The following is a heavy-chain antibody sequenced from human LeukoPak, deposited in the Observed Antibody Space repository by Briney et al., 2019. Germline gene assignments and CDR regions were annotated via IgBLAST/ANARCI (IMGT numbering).Heavy chain of an antibody. J-gene: IGHJ4*02. Sequence: GGSLRLSCAASGFTFSSYAMSWVRQAPGKGLEWVSAISGSGGSTYYADSVKGRFTISRGNSKNTLYLQMNSLRAEDTAVYYCAKVKKYSYYYGSGTASPFDYWGQGTLVTVSS. CDR2: ISGSGGST. D-gene: IGHD3-10*01. CDR1: GFTFSSYA. V-gene: IGHV3-23*01. CDR3: AKVKKYSYYYGSGTASPFDY.